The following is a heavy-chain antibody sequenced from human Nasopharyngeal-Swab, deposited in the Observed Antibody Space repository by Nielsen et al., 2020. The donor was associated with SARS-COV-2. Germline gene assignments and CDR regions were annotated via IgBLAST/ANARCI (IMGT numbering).Heavy chain of an antibody. Sequence: GESLKISCAASGFTFSSYWMSWVRQASGKGLEWIGRIRSKANSYATAYAASVKGRFTISRDDSKNTAYLQMNSLKTEDTAVYYCTGGVTMVRHWGQGTLVTVSS. J-gene: IGHJ4*02. V-gene: IGHV3-73*01. CDR1: GFTFSSYW. CDR2: IRSKANSYAT. CDR3: TGGVTMVRH. D-gene: IGHD3-10*01.